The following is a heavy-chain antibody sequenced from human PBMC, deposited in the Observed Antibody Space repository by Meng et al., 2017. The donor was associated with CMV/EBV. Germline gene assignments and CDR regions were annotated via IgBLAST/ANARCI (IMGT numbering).Heavy chain of an antibody. CDR1: GFTFSSYA. V-gene: IGHV3-30-3*01. CDR3: ARGINNFDY. Sequence: GESLKISCAASGFTFSSYAMHWVRQAPGKGLEWVGVISYDGSNKYYADSVKGRFTISRDNSKNTLYLQMNSLRAEDTAVYYCARGINNFDYWGQGTLVTVSS. CDR2: ISYDGSNK. J-gene: IGHJ4*02. D-gene: IGHD3-16*01.